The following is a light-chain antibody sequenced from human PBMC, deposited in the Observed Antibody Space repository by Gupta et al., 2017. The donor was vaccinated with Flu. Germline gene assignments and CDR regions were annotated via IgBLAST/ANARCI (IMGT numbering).Light chain of an antibody. CDR3: SSYAGNSNLWV. CDR1: SDIGGYNY. V-gene: IGLV2-8*01. CDR2: GVT. J-gene: IGLJ3*02. Sequence: SDIGGYNYVSWYQHHPGKVPKLLIYGVTNRPSGVPDRFSASKSGNTASLTVSGLQAEDEADYFCSSYAGNSNLWVFGGGTKLTVL.